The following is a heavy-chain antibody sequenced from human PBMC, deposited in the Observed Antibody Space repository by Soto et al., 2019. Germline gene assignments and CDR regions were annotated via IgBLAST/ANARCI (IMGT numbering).Heavy chain of an antibody. CDR3: ATIRYYYDSSGYYLSGGGDFDY. D-gene: IGHD3-22*01. J-gene: IGHJ4*02. Sequence: QVQLVQSGAEVKKPGASVKVSCKVSGYTLTELSMHWVRQAPGKGLEWMGGFDPEDGETIYAQKFQGRVTMTEDTSTDTAYMELSSLRSEEMAVYYCATIRYYYDSSGYYLSGGGDFDYWGQGTLVTVSS. CDR2: FDPEDGET. V-gene: IGHV1-24*01. CDR1: GYTLTELS.